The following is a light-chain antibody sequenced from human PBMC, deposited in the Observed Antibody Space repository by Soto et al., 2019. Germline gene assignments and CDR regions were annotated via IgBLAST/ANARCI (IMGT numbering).Light chain of an antibody. CDR2: DVS. V-gene: IGLV2-14*03. CDR3: SSYTSSSTYV. J-gene: IGLJ1*01. CDR1: SSDVGGYRY. Sequence: QSALTQPASVSGSPGQSITISCTGTSSDVGGYRYVSWYQHHPGKAPKLMIYDVSNRPSGVSNRFSGSKSGNTASLTISGLQAEDEADYYSSSYTSSSTYVFGTGTKVTVL.